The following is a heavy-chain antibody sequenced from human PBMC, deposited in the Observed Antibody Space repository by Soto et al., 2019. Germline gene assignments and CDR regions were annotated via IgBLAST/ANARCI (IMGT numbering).Heavy chain of an antibody. CDR1: GFTFIRYA. Sequence: GGSLRLSCAASGFTFIRYAMSWVRQAPGKGLEWVSGISGTGGSTYYADSVKGRFTISRDNSKNTLYLQMNSLRAEDTAVYYCAKEISSGYPHPTHFDYWGQGTLVTVSS. CDR2: ISGTGGST. CDR3: AKEISSGYPHPTHFDY. D-gene: IGHD3-22*01. V-gene: IGHV3-23*01. J-gene: IGHJ4*02.